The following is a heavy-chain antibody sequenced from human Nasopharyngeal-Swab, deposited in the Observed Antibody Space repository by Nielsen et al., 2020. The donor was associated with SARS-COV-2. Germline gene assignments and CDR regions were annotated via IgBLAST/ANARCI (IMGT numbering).Heavy chain of an antibody. CDR3: TTDREIQLWLKGYFDY. CDR1: GFTFSNAW. V-gene: IGHV3-15*01. CDR2: IKSKTDGGTT. Sequence: GGPLRPSCAASGFTFSNAWMSGVRKAPGKGRGGVGRIKSKTDGGTTDYAAPVKGRFTSSRDDSKNTLYLQMNSLKTEDTAVYYCTTDREIQLWLKGYFDYWGQGTLVTVSS. D-gene: IGHD5-18*01. J-gene: IGHJ4*02.